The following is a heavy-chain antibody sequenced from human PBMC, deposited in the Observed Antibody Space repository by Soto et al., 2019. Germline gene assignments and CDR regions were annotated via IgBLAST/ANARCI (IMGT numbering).Heavy chain of an antibody. V-gene: IGHV1-18*01. Sequence: GASVKVSCMASGYTFTSYGISWARQAPGQGLEWMGWISAYNGNTNYAQKLQGRVTMTTDTSTSTAYMELRSLRSDDTAVYYCARDPDCSGGSCYSDWFDPWGQGTLVTVSS. D-gene: IGHD2-15*01. CDR3: ARDPDCSGGSCYSDWFDP. CDR1: GYTFTSYG. J-gene: IGHJ5*02. CDR2: ISAYNGNT.